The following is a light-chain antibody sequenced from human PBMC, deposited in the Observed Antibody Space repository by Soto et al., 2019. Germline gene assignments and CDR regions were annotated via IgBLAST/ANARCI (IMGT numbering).Light chain of an antibody. V-gene: IGLV2-23*02. J-gene: IGLJ3*02. CDR2: EVS. CDR1: NSDFGTYNL. CDR3: SSYANNRV. Sequence: QSALTQPASVSASPGQSITISCTGTNSDFGTYNLVSWYQHHPGKAPKLIIYEVSKRPSGVSNRFPASESGNTASLTISGLQAEDSADYYCSSYANNRVFGGGTKLTVL.